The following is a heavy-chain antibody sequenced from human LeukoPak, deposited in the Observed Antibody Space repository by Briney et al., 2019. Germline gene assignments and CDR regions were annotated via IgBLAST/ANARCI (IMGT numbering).Heavy chain of an antibody. V-gene: IGHV4-61*10. Sequence: SETLSLTCTVSGGSISSGSYYWSWIRQPAGKGLEWIGEINHSGSTNYNPSLKSRVTISVDTSKNQFSLKLSSVTAADTAVYYCARLRYYDSSGNLEGADDAFDIWGQRTMVTVSS. CDR1: GGSISSGSYY. CDR3: ARLRYYDSSGNLEGADDAFDI. D-gene: IGHD3-22*01. CDR2: INHSGST. J-gene: IGHJ3*02.